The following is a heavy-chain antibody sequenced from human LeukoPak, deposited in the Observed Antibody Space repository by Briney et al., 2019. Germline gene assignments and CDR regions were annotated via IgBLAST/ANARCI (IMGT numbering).Heavy chain of an antibody. CDR2: IDPSDSYI. J-gene: IGHJ4*02. CDR3: ARLPFQYYYGSGSPQY. CDR1: GYTFTTYW. D-gene: IGHD3-10*01. Sequence: GESLKISCKGSGYTFTTYWISWVRQMPGKGLEWMGRIDPSDSYIQYSPSFQGHVTISADKSISTAYLQWSSLKASDTAMYYCARLPFQYYYGSGSPQYWGQGTLVTVSS. V-gene: IGHV5-10-1*01.